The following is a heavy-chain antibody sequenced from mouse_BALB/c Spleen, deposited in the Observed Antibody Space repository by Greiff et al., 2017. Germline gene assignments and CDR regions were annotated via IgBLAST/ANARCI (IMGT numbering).Heavy chain of an antibody. CDR1: GFTFTDYY. CDR2: IRNKANGYTT. CDR3: ARDTLLAGFAY. J-gene: IGHJ3*01. D-gene: IGHD2-10*02. V-gene: IGHV7-3*02. Sequence: EVMLVESGGGLVQPGGSLRLSCATSGFTFTDYYMSWVRQPPGKALEWLGFIRNKANGYTTEYSASVKGRFTISRDNSQSILYLQMNTLRAEDSATYYCARDTLLAGFAYWGQGTLVTVSA.